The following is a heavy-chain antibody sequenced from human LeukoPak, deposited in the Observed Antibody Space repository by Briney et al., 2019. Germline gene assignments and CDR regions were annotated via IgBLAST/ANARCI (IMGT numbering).Heavy chain of an antibody. CDR2: ISAYNGNT. CDR1: GYTFTNYG. D-gene: IGHD2/OR15-2a*01. CDR3: ARDFSMTIQDNWFDP. V-gene: IGHV1-18*01. Sequence: ASVKVSCKASGYTFTNYGITWVRQAPGQGLEWMGWISAYNGNTNYAQKLQGRVTMTTDTSTSTAYMELRSLRSDDTDVYYCARDFSMTIQDNWFDPWGQGTLVIVSS. J-gene: IGHJ5*02.